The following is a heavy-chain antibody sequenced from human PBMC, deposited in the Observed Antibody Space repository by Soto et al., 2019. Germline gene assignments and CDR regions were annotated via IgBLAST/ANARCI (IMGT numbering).Heavy chain of an antibody. D-gene: IGHD1-26*01. Sequence: SETLSLTCTVSGGSVSSGSYYWSWIRQPPGKGLEWIGDIHHSGSTKNNPSLKSRVTIPVDTSKNQFSLRLSSVTAADTAVYFCAREVGVGVRFDYWGQGTLVTVSS. CDR2: IHHSGST. CDR3: AREVGVGVRFDY. V-gene: IGHV4-61*01. J-gene: IGHJ4*02. CDR1: GGSVSSGSYY.